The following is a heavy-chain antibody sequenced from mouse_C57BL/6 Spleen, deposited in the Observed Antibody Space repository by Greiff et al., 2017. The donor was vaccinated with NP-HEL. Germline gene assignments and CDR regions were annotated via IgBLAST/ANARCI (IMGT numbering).Heavy chain of an antibody. J-gene: IGHJ2*01. CDR1: GYTFTSYW. CDR3: ARDDYDEECFDY. D-gene: IGHD2-4*01. CDR2: IYPGSGST. V-gene: IGHV1-55*01. Sequence: QVQLQQPGAELVKPGASVKMSCKASGYTFTSYWITWVKQRPGQGLEWIGDIYPGSGSTNYNEKFKSKATLTVDPSSSPAYMQLSSLTSEDSSVYYCARDDYDEECFDYWGQGTTLTVSS.